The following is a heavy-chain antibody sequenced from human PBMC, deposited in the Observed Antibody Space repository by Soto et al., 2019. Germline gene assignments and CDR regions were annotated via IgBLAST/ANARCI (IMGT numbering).Heavy chain of an antibody. CDR3: ARGFLGFIVGAPFDY. D-gene: IGHD1-26*01. CDR2: INPSGGST. J-gene: IGHJ4*02. CDR1: GYTFTSYY. Sequence: GASVKVSCKASGYTFTSYYMHWVRQAPGQGLEWMGIINPSGGSTSYAQKFQGRVTMTRDTSTSTVYMELSSLRSEDTAVYYCARGFLGFIVGAPFDYWGQGTLVTVSS. V-gene: IGHV1-46*03.